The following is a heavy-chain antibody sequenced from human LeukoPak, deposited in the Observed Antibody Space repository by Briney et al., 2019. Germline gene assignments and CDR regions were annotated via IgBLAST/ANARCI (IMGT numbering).Heavy chain of an antibody. Sequence: GGSLRLSCAASGFTFSSYAMSWVRQAPGKGLEGVSGISGSGGSTYYADSVKGRFTISRDNSKNTLYLQMNSLRDEDTAVYYCAKDRSGSYHGGEGFDYWGQGTLVTVSS. CDR1: GFTFSSYA. CDR3: AKDRSGSYHGGEGFDY. J-gene: IGHJ4*02. V-gene: IGHV3-23*01. D-gene: IGHD1-26*01. CDR2: ISGSGGST.